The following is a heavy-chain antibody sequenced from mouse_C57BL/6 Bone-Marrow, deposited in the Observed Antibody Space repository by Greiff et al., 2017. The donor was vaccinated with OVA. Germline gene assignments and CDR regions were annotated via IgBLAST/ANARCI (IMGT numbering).Heavy chain of an antibody. CDR3: ARRSSGYRDDFDY. J-gene: IGHJ2*01. V-gene: IGHV1-64*01. Sequence: QVQLQQPGAELVKPGASVKLSCKASGYTFTSYWMHWVKQRPGQGLEWIGMIHPNSGSTYYTEKFKSKATLTVDKSSSTAYMQLSSLTSEDSAVYYCARRSSGYRDDFDYWGQGTTLTVSS. CDR2: IHPNSGST. D-gene: IGHD3-2*02. CDR1: GYTFTSYW.